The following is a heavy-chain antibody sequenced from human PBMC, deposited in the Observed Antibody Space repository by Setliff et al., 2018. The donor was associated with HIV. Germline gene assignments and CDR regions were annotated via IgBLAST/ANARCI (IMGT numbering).Heavy chain of an antibody. V-gene: IGHV4-34*01. D-gene: IGHD3-22*01. Sequence: SETLSLTCAVYGGSFSDYYWSWIRQPPGKGLEWIGEINRGGSTNYNPSLKSRVTISLDTSKRQFSLKLSSVTAADTAVYYCARALGYYYDSSGYVDYWGREPWSPSPQ. CDR3: ARALGYYYDSSGYVDY. J-gene: IGHJ4*02. CDR1: GGSFSDYY. CDR2: INRGGST.